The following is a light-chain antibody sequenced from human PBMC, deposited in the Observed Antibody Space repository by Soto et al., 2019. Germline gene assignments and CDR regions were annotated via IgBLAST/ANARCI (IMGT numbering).Light chain of an antibody. V-gene: IGKV1D-12*01. CDR1: QGISSW. CDR2: AAS. J-gene: IGKJ4*01. CDR3: QQANSFALT. Sequence: DIQMTQSPSSVSASVGDRVTITCRASQGISSWLAWYREKPGKDPKLLIYAASSLQGGVPSRFSGSGSGTDFTLTISRLQPEDSATYCCQQANSFALTFGGWTMVEIK.